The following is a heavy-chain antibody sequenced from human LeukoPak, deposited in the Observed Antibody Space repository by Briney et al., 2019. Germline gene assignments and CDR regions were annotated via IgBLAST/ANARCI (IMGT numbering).Heavy chain of an antibody. Sequence: SETLSLTCAVYGGSFSGYHWSWIRQPPGKGLEWIGEINHSGSTNYNPSLKSRVTISVDTSKNQFSLKLSSVTAADTAVYYCARGRRASMVRGVNNWFDPWGQGTLVTVSS. D-gene: IGHD3-10*01. CDR1: GGSFSGYH. V-gene: IGHV4-34*01. CDR3: ARGRRASMVRGVNNWFDP. J-gene: IGHJ5*02. CDR2: INHSGST.